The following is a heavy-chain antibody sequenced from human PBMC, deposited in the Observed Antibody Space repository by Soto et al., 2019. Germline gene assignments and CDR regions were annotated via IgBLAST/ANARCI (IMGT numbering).Heavy chain of an antibody. Sequence: PSETLSLTCTVSGGSISSYYWSWIRQPPGKGLEWIGYIYYSGSTNYNPSLKSRVTISVDTSKNHFSLKLSSVTAADTAVYYCARTWRYSYDSLLGSPNYYGMDVWGQGTTVTVSS. CDR1: GGSISSYY. CDR2: IYYSGST. V-gene: IGHV4-59*01. CDR3: ARTWRYSYDSLLGSPNYYGMDV. J-gene: IGHJ6*02. D-gene: IGHD5-18*01.